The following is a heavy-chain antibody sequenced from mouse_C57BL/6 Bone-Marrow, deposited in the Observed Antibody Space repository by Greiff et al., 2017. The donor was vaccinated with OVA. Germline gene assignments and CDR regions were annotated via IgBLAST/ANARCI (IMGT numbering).Heavy chain of an antibody. CDR1: GYTFTSYW. Sequence: QVQLQQPGAELVKPGASVKVSCKASGYTFTSYWMHWVKQRPGQGLEWIGRIHPSDSDTNYNQTFTGKATLTVDKSSSTAYMQLSSLTSEDSADDYCANGYYYGSNSYDYAMDYWGQGTSVTVSS. D-gene: IGHD1-1*01. V-gene: IGHV1-74*01. J-gene: IGHJ4*01. CDR3: ANGYYYGSNSYDYAMDY. CDR2: IHPSDSDT.